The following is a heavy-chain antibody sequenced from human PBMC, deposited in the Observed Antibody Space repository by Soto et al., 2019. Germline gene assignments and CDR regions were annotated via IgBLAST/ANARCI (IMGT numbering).Heavy chain of an antibody. CDR3: ARGRGYCSSTSCYGFDY. CDR2: IYYSGST. V-gene: IGHV4-59*01. J-gene: IGHJ4*02. CDR1: GGSISSYY. Sequence: SETLSLTCTVSGGSISSYYWSWIRQPPGKGLEWIGYIYYSGSTNYNPSLKSRVTISVDTSKNQFSLKLSSVTAADTAVYYCARGRGYCSSTSCYGFDYWGQGTLVTVSS. D-gene: IGHD2-2*01.